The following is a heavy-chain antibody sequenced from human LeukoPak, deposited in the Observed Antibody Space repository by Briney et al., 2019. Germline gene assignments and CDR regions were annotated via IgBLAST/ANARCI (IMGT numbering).Heavy chain of an antibody. CDR3: ASLRIAVAGT. J-gene: IGHJ4*02. CDR2: IYYSGST. CDR1: GGSISSSSYY. Sequence: PSETLSLTCTVSGGSISSSSYYWGWIRQPPGKGLEWIGSIYYSGSTYYNPSLKSRVTISVDTSKNQFSLKLSSVTAADTAVYYCASLRIAVAGTWGQGTLVTVSS. V-gene: IGHV4-39*07. D-gene: IGHD6-19*01.